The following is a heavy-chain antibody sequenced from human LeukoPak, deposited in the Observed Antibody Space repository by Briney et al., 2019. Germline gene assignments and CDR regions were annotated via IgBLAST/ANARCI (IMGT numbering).Heavy chain of an antibody. J-gene: IGHJ4*02. Sequence: PGGSLRLSCAASGFTFSSYSMNWVRQAPGKGLEWVSSISSSSSYIYYADSVKGRFTISRDNAKNSLYLQMNSLRAEDTAVYYCAREACSSTSCSDYWGQGTLVTASS. V-gene: IGHV3-21*01. CDR1: GFTFSSYS. D-gene: IGHD2-2*01. CDR2: ISSSSSYI. CDR3: AREACSSTSCSDY.